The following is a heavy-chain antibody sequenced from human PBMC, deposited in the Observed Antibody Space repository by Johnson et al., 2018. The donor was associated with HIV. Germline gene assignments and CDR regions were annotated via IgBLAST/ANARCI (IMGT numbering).Heavy chain of an antibody. J-gene: IGHJ3*02. V-gene: IGHV3-7*01. CDR3: ARVRDYNFWSGYYTCLPSENDAFEI. CDR2: IKQDGSEK. CDR1: GFTFNNYW. Sequence: VQLVESGGGLVQPGRSLRLSCAASGFTFNNYWMSWVRQAPGRGLEWVANIKQDGSEKFYVDSVKGRFTISRDNAENSLYLQMNSLRAEDPAVFYCARVRDYNFWSGYYTCLPSENDAFEIWGQGTMVTVAS. D-gene: IGHD3-3*01.